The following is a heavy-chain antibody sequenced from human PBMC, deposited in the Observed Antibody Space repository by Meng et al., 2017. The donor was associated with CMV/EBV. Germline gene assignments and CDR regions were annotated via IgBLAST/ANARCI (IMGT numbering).Heavy chain of an antibody. V-gene: IGHV1-2*02. D-gene: IGHD3-22*01. J-gene: IGHJ4*02. CDR1: GYPFTAYY. CDR2: INPDSCAT. CDR3: ARGQYYYDSSGYFY. Sequence: ASVKVSCKASGYPFTAYYMHWVRQAPGQGLEWMGWINPDSCATNFARNLQGRVTMTRDTSISTAYMELSGLTFDDTAVYYCARGQYYYDSSGYFYWGQGTLVTVSS.